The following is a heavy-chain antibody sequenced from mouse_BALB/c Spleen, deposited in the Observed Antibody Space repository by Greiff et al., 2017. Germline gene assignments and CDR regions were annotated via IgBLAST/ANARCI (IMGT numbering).Heavy chain of an antibody. CDR3: ARCRESFYFDY. V-gene: IGHV3-2*02. CDR1: GYSITSDYA. CDR2: ISYSGST. J-gene: IGHJ2*01. D-gene: IGHD6-2*01. Sequence: EVKLQESGPGLVKPSQSLSLTCTVTGYSITSDYAWNWIRQFPGNKLEWMGYISYSGSTNYNPSLKSRISITRDTSKNQFFLQLNSVTTEDTATYYCARCRESFYFDYWGQGTTLTVSS.